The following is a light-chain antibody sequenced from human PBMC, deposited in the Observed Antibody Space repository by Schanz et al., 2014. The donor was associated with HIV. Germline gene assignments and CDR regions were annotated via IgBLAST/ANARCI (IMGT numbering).Light chain of an antibody. CDR1: QSVSSY. Sequence: EIVLTQSPGTLSLSPGEGATLSCRASQSVSSYLAWYQQKPGQAPRLLIYDASNRATGIPARFSGSGSGTDFTLTISSLEPEDFAVYYCQQRRTFGQGTKVEIK. CDR2: DAS. CDR3: QQRRT. V-gene: IGKV3-11*01. J-gene: IGKJ1*01.